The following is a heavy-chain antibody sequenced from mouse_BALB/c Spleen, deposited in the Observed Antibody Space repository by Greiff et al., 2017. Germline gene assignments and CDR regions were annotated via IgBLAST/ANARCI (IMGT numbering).Heavy chain of an antibody. Sequence: VQLKESGPGLVKPSQSLSLTCTVTGYSITSYYAWNWIRQFPGNKLEWMGYISYSGSTSYNPSLKSRISITRDTSKNQFFLQLNSVTTEDTATYYCARSMITAWFAYWGQGTLVTVSA. D-gene: IGHD2-4*01. V-gene: IGHV3-2*02. CDR2: ISYSGST. J-gene: IGHJ3*01. CDR1: GYSITSYYA. CDR3: ARSMITAWFAY.